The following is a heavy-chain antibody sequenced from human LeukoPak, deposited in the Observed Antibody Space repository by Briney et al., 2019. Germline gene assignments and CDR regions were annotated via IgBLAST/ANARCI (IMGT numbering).Heavy chain of an antibody. CDR2: ISYDGSNK. CDR1: GFTFSSYA. V-gene: IGHV3-30*04. CDR3: ARDPDWLDYFDY. J-gene: IGHJ4*02. D-gene: IGHD3-9*01. Sequence: GGSLRLSCAASGFTFSSYAMHWVRQAPGKGLEWVAVISYDGSNKYYADSVKGRFTISRDNSKNTLYLQTNSLRAEDTAVYYCARDPDWLDYFDYWGQGTLVTVSS.